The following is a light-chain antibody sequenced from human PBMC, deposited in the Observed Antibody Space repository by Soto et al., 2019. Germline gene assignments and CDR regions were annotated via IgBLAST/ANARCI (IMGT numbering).Light chain of an antibody. CDR3: SSYTSSSLYV. CDR1: SSDVGGSNY. V-gene: IGLV2-14*01. J-gene: IGLJ1*01. Sequence: QSVLTQPDSVSGSPGQSITISCTGTSSDVGGSNYVSWYQQLPGKAPKLMIYDVSDRPSGVSNRFSGSKSGNTASLTISGLQAEDEADYYCSSYTSSSLYVFGTGTKGTVL. CDR2: DVS.